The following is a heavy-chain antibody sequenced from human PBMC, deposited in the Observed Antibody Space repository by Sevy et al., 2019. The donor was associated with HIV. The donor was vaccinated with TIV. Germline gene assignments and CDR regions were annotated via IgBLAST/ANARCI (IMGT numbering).Heavy chain of an antibody. CDR2: IRGKRNGETK. D-gene: IGHD1-26*01. CDR1: GFIFGDYT. V-gene: IGHV3-49*04. J-gene: IGHJ6*02. Sequence: GGSLRLSCSPSGFIFGDYTVSWVRQAPGKGLEWIVFIRGKRNGETKEYAASVRGRFTISRDDSKSIAYLQMNSLKTEDTAVYYCTRVEGAADWGMDVWGQGTTVTVSS. CDR3: TRVEGAADWGMDV.